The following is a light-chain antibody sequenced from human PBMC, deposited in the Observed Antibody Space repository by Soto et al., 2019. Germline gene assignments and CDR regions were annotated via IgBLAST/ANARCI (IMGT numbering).Light chain of an antibody. V-gene: IGKV1-6*01. CDR1: QDIRDD. CDR3: QQDYSYPLT. CDR2: AAS. Sequence: IQMTQSPSSLSASIGDRVTITCRASQDIRDDLGWYQQRPGKAPKLLIYAASSLQSGVPSRFSGSGSGTDFTLTISSLQPDDLATYYCQQDYSYPLTFGGGTKVEIK. J-gene: IGKJ4*01.